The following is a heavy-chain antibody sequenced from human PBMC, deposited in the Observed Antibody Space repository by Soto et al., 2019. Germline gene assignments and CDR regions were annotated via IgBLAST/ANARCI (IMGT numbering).Heavy chain of an antibody. J-gene: IGHJ5*02. CDR2: ITNSGGHT. V-gene: IGHV3-23*01. Sequence: GGSLRLSCGASGFTFKNSAMTWVRQAPGQGLEYVSSITNSGGHTFYANSVKGRFSISKDTSKNQVVLTMTNMDPVDTATYYCAHSNDYGDYANWFDPWGQGTLVTVSS. D-gene: IGHD4-17*01. CDR1: GFTFKNSA. CDR3: AHSNDYGDYANWFDP.